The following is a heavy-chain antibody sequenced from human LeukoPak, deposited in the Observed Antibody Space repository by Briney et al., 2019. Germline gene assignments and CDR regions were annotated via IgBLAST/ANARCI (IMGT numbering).Heavy chain of an antibody. CDR3: ARVYASAAGTAFDY. J-gene: IGHJ4*02. D-gene: IGHD6-13*01. V-gene: IGHV1-18*01. CDR2: ISAYNGNT. CDR1: GYTFTSYG. Sequence: GASVKVSCKASGYTFTSYGISWERQAPGQGLEWMGWISAYNGNTNYAQKLQGRVTMTTDTSTSTAYMELRSLRSDDTAVYYCARVYASAAGTAFDYWGQGTLVTVSS.